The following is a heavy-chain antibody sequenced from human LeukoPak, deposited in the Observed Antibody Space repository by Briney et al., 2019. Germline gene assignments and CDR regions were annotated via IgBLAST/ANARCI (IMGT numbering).Heavy chain of an antibody. CDR2: IYHSGST. Sequence: SETLSLTCAVSGGSISSGGYSWSWIRQPPGKGLEWIGYIYHSGSTYYNPSLKSRVTISVDRSKNQFSLKLSSVTAADTAVYYCARGGNCSGGSCYNRFDPWGQGTLVTVSS. D-gene: IGHD2-15*01. CDR3: ARGGNCSGGSCYNRFDP. CDR1: GGSISSGGYS. V-gene: IGHV4-30-2*01. J-gene: IGHJ5*02.